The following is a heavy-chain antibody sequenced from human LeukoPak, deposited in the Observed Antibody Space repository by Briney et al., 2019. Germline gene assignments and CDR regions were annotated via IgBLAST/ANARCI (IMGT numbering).Heavy chain of an antibody. CDR2: INHSGST. V-gene: IGHV4-34*01. D-gene: IGHD4-11*01. Sequence: SETLSLTCAVFGASFSGYYWNWIRQAPGKRLGWIGEINHSGSTNYNPSLMSRVTISVDTSKNQFSLKLSSVTAADTSVYYCARGYSNSPLDYWGQGTLVTVSS. CDR1: GASFSGYY. CDR3: ARGYSNSPLDY. J-gene: IGHJ4*02.